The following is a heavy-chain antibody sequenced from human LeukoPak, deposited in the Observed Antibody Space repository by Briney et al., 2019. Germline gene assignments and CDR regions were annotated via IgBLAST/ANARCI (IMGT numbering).Heavy chain of an antibody. CDR1: GGSISSSSYY. Sequence: SETLSLTCTVSGGSISSSSYYWGWIRQPPGKGLEWIGSIYYSGSTYYNPSLKSRVTISVDTSKNQFSLKLSSVTAADTAVYYCARHRRDSSGYYYGYYMDVWGKGTTVTISS. V-gene: IGHV4-39*01. D-gene: IGHD3-22*01. J-gene: IGHJ6*03. CDR2: IYYSGST. CDR3: ARHRRDSSGYYYGYYMDV.